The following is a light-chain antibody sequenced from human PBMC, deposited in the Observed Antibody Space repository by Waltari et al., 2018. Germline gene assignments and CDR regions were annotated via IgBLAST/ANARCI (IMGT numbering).Light chain of an antibody. CDR3: QDYNSSPFS. Sequence: VILTQSPATLSLSPGERATLSCRASQSVSSDLAWYQQKPGQAPRLLIYGASSRATGIPDRFSGSGSGTEFTLTISSLEPEDFAVYYCQDYNSSPFSFGQGTKVEIK. CDR2: GAS. CDR1: QSVSSD. V-gene: IGKV3-20*01. J-gene: IGKJ2*03.